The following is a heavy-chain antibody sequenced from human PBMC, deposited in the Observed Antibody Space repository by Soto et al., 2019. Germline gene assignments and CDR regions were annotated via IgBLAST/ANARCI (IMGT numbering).Heavy chain of an antibody. V-gene: IGHV3-23*01. CDR1: GFTFTSYA. CDR2: ISGSGGDT. CDR3: AIHDFWTLYNTDLDS. J-gene: IGHJ4*02. Sequence: EVHLLESGGGLVQPGGSLRLSCSASGFTFTSYAMSWVRQAPGKGLEWVSGISGSGGDTKSADSVKGRFTISRDTFKNMLYLQMNSLRAEDTAVYYCAIHDFWTLYNTDLDSWGQGTLVTVSS. D-gene: IGHD3-3*01.